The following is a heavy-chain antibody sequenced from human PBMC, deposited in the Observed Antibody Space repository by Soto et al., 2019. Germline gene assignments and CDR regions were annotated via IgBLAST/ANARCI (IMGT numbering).Heavy chain of an antibody. J-gene: IGHJ5*02. Sequence: QVQLVQSGAEVKKPGASVKVSCKASGYTFTSYDINWVRQATGQGLEWMGWMNPNSGNTGYAQKLQGXVXXXRXXSISTAYMELSSLRSEDTAVYYCARGITIFGVVDPGGQGTLVTVSS. CDR2: MNPNSGNT. CDR3: ARGITIFGVVDP. D-gene: IGHD3-3*01. V-gene: IGHV1-8*01. CDR1: GYTFTSYD.